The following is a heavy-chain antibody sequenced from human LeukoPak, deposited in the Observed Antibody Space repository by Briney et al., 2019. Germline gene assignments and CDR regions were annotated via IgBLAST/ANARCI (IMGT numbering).Heavy chain of an antibody. CDR1: GFTFDDYA. CDR2: ISGDGGST. V-gene: IGHV3-43*02. J-gene: IGHJ6*02. D-gene: IGHD4-23*01. CDR3: AKDIGGGNPGGGDYYYYYGMDV. Sequence: PGGSLRLSCAASGFTFDDYAMHWVRQAPGKGLEWVSLISGDGGSTYYADSVKGRFTISRDNSKNSLYLQMNSLRTEDTALYYCAKDIGGGNPGGGDYYYYYGMDVWGQGTTVTVSS.